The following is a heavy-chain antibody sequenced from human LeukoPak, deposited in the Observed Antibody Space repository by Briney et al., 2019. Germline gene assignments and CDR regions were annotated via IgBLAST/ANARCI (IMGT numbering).Heavy chain of an antibody. CDR1: GFTFSSSW. CDR3: GRDMDV. Sequence: GGSLRLSCAASGFTFSSSWMHWVRQVPGKGLVWVSRINSDGSITTYADSVKGRFTISRDNAKNSLYLQMNSLRGEDTAVYYCGRDMDVWGPGTTVTVSS. CDR2: INSDGSIT. J-gene: IGHJ6*02. V-gene: IGHV3-74*01.